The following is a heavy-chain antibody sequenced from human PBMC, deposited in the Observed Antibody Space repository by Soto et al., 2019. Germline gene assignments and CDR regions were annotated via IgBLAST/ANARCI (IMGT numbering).Heavy chain of an antibody. Sequence: GGSLRLSCAASGFTFSSYDMHWVRQATGKGLEWVSAIGTAGDTYYPGSVKGRFTISRENAKNSLYLQMNSLRAEDTAVYYCARGPFGVVMNAFDIWGQGTMVTVSS. D-gene: IGHD3-3*01. CDR1: GFTFSSYD. CDR2: IGTAGDT. V-gene: IGHV3-13*01. J-gene: IGHJ3*02. CDR3: ARGPFGVVMNAFDI.